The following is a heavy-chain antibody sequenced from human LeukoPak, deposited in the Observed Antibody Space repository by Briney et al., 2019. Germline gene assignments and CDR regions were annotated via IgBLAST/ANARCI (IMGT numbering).Heavy chain of an antibody. J-gene: IGHJ3*02. D-gene: IGHD2-21*02. V-gene: IGHV4-34*01. CDR1: GGSFSGYY. CDR2: VKHSGST. CDR3: ARLFGDWGAFDI. Sequence: SETLSLTCAVYGGSFSGYYWSWIREPPGKGLEWIGEVKHSGSTNYNPSLKRRVTISVDTSKNQSSLKLSSVTAADTAMYYCARLFGDWGAFDIWGQGTMVTVSS.